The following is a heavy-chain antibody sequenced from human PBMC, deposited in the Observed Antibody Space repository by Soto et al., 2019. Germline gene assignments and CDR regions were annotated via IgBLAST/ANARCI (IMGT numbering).Heavy chain of an antibody. V-gene: IGHV4-34*01. J-gene: IGHJ6*02. Sequence: SETLSLTCAVYGGSFSGYYWSWIRQPPGKGLEWIGEINHSGSTNYNPSLKSRVTISVDTSKNQFSLKLSSVTAADTAVYYCARGRTGYYKNYYYGMDVWGQGTMVTVSS. CDR2: INHSGST. CDR1: GGSFSGYY. CDR3: ARGRTGYYKNYYYGMDV. D-gene: IGHD3-9*01.